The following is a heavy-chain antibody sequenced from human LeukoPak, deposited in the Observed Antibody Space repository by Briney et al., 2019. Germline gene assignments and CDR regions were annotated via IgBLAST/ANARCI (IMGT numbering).Heavy chain of an antibody. D-gene: IGHD3-22*01. Sequence: PGGSLRLSCAAYGFTFSSYSMNWVRQAPGKGLEWVSSISSSSSYIYYADSVKGRFTISRDNAKNSLYLQMNSLRAEDTAVYYCARDPNYYDSSGYADAFDIWGQGTMVTVSS. V-gene: IGHV3-21*01. J-gene: IGHJ3*02. CDR3: ARDPNYYDSSGYADAFDI. CDR1: GFTFSSYS. CDR2: ISSSSSYI.